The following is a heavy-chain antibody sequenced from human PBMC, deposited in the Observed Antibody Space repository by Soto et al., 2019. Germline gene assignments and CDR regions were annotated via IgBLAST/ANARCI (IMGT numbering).Heavy chain of an antibody. CDR2: IVVGSGNT. CDR1: GFTFTSSA. J-gene: IGHJ4*02. V-gene: IGHV1-58*01. Sequence: ASVKVSCKASGFTFTSSAVQWVRQARGQRLEWIGWIVVGSGNTNYAQKFQERVTITRDMSTSTAYMELSSLRSEDTAVYYCAADRGGYSYGYYFDYWGQGTLVTVSS. CDR3: AADRGGYSYGYYFDY. D-gene: IGHD5-18*01.